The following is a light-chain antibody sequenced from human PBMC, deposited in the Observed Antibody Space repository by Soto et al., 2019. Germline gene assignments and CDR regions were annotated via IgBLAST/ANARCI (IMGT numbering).Light chain of an antibody. J-gene: IGLJ1*01. Sequence: QSALTQPRSVSGSPGQSVAISCTGKGSDVGGYNYVSWYQQYPDKAPKVIIYDVTKRPAGVPDRFSGSKSGNTASLTISGLQTDDEADYYCCSYAGSYTYVFGTGTKLTVL. V-gene: IGLV2-11*01. CDR2: DVT. CDR3: CSYAGSYTYV. CDR1: GSDVGGYNY.